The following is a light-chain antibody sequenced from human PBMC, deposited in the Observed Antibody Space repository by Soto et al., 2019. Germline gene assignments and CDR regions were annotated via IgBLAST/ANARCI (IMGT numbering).Light chain of an antibody. Sequence: EIVLTQSPGTLSLSPGERATLSCRASQSVSSSYLAWYQQKPGQAPRLLIHGASSRATGIPDRFSGSGSGTDFTLTISRLEPEDFAVYYCQQYGSSPPTFGQGTKV. CDR3: QQYGSSPPT. J-gene: IGKJ1*01. CDR2: GAS. CDR1: QSVSSSY. V-gene: IGKV3-20*01.